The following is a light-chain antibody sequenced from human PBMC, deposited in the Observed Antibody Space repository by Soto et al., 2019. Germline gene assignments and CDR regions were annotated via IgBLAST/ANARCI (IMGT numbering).Light chain of an antibody. J-gene: IGLJ2*01. Sequence: QSALTQPPSASGTPGQRVTISCSGSSSNIGSNYVYWYQQLPGTAPKLLIYRNNHRPSGVLDRFSGSKSGTSASLAISGLRSADEADYYCAAWDDSLSGVVFGGGTKLTVL. CDR2: RNN. CDR1: SSNIGSNY. V-gene: IGLV1-47*01. CDR3: AAWDDSLSGVV.